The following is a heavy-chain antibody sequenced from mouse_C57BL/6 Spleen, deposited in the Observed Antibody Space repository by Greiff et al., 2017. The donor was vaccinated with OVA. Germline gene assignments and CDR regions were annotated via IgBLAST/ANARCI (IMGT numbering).Heavy chain of an antibody. J-gene: IGHJ2*01. Sequence: VQLQQSGPELVKPGASVKISCKASGYTFTDYYINWVKQRPGQGLEWIGWIFPGSGSTYYNEKFKGKATLTVDESSSTAYMLLSSLTSEDSAVYFCARHYDYDGYYFDYWGQGTTLTVSS. CDR2: IFPGSGST. CDR1: GYTFTDYY. D-gene: IGHD2-4*01. CDR3: ARHYDYDGYYFDY. V-gene: IGHV1-75*01.